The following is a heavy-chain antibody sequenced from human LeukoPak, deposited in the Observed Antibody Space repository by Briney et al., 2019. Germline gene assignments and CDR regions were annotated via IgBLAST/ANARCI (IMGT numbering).Heavy chain of an antibody. CDR1: GFTFSSYA. J-gene: IGHJ4*02. CDR3: AKARYSGYAPGGDDY. CDR2: ISSNGGST. V-gene: IGHV3-64*01. Sequence: GGSLRLSCAASGFTFSSYAMHWVRQAPGKGLEYVSAISSNGGSTYYANSVKGRFTISRDNSKNTLYLQMNSLRAEDTAVYYCAKARYSGYAPGGDDYWGQGTLVTVSS. D-gene: IGHD5-12*01.